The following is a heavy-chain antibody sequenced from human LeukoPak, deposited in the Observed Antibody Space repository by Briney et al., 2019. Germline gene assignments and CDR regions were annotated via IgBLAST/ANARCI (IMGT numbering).Heavy chain of an antibody. J-gene: IGHJ4*02. V-gene: IGHV1-69*06. CDR1: GGTFSSYA. CDR3: ARVTGYMIEDYLDY. CDR2: IIPIFGTA. Sequence: SVKVSCKASGGTFSSYAISWVRQAPGQGLEWMGGIIPIFGTANYAQKFQGRVTITADKSTSTAYMDLSSLRSEDTAVYYCARVTGYMIEDYLDYWGQGTLVTVSS. D-gene: IGHD3-22*01.